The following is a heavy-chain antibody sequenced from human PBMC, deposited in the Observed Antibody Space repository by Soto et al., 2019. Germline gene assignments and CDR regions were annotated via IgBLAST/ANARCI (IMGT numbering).Heavy chain of an antibody. CDR3: ARHIVGATTPNAFDM. Sequence: GGSLRLSCAASGFTFSTSWMSWVRQAPGKGLEWVANIKQDGSEKYYVDSVKGRFTISRDNAKNSLFLQMNSLRADDTAVFFCARHIVGATTPNAFDMRGKGTMVTVSS. CDR1: GFTFSTSW. J-gene: IGHJ3*02. D-gene: IGHD1-26*01. CDR2: IKQDGSEK. V-gene: IGHV3-7*01.